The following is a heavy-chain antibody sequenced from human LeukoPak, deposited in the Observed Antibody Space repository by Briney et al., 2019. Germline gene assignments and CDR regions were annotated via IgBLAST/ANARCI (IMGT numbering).Heavy chain of an antibody. CDR1: GFTFSNYA. CDR2: ISYDGSNK. D-gene: IGHD2-15*01. J-gene: IGHJ1*01. Sequence: GGSLRLSCAASGFTFSNYALHWVRQAPGKGLEWVAVISYDGSNKYYADAVKGRFTISRDNSKYTQYLQMSRLSAETTAVYCAALNSGFAGTQRGEHWGQGTLVTVSS. CDR3: ALNSGFAGTQRGEH. V-gene: IGHV3-30*04.